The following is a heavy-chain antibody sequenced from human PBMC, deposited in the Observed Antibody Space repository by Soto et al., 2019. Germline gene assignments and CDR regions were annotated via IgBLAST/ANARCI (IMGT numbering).Heavy chain of an antibody. V-gene: IGHV1-46*03. CDR1: GYTFTSYY. J-gene: IGHJ5*02. CDR2: INPSGGST. Sequence: QVQLVQSGAEVKKPGASVKVSCKASGYTFTSYYMHWVRQAPGQGLEWMGIINPSGGSTSYAQKFQGRVTMTRDTSTSTVYMELSSLRSEDTAVYYCARGATVVTFPVWFEPWGQGTLVTVSS. D-gene: IGHD4-17*01. CDR3: ARGATVVTFPVWFEP.